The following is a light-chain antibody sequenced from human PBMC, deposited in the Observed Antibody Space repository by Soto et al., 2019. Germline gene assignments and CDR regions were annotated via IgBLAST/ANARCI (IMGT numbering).Light chain of an antibody. J-gene: IGKJ1*01. V-gene: IGKV3-20*01. Sequence: EIVLTQSQGTLSLSPGERATLSCRASQSVTNNYLAWYQRKPGQAPRLLIYGASNRATDIPGRFSGSGSGTDFTITITSLEPEDFAVYYCQQCGSSPPTFGQGTKVEIK. CDR1: QSVTNNY. CDR3: QQCGSSPPT. CDR2: GAS.